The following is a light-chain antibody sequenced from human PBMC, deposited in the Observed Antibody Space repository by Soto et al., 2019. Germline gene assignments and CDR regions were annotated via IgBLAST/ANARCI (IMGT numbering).Light chain of an antibody. CDR2: DAS. CDR1: QSVSSY. V-gene: IGKV3-11*01. Sequence: EIVLTQSPATLSLSPEERATLSCRASQSVSSYLAWYRQKPGQAPRLLISDASNRATGIPARFSGSGSGTDFTLTISSLEPEDCAVYYCQQRSNWPLYTFGQGTKREIK. J-gene: IGKJ2*01. CDR3: QQRSNWPLYT.